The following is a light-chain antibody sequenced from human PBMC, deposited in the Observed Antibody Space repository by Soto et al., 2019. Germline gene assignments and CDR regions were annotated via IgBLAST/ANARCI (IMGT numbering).Light chain of an antibody. CDR2: DVS. J-gene: IGLJ2*01. V-gene: IGLV2-14*01. CDR1: SIDVGGYNY. CDR3: SSYTSSSTRV. Sequence: QSALTQPASESGSPGQSITISCTGTSIDVGGYNYVSWYQQHPGKAPKLMIYDVSNRPSGVSNRFSGSKSGNTASLTISGLQAEDEADYYCSSYTSSSTRVFGGGTKLT.